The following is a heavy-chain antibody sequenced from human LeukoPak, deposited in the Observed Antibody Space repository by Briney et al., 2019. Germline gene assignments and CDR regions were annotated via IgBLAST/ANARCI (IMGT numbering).Heavy chain of an antibody. CDR1: GSSISGYY. J-gene: IGHJ3*01. CDR3: ARRMGQQLGVDAFDV. Sequence: SETLSLTCTVSGSSISGYYWNWIRQPPGEGLEWIGYIYHSGRTNYNSSLKSRVTMSVDTSKNQFSLKLTSVTAADTAVYFCARRMGQQLGVDAFDVWGQGTLVTVSS. V-gene: IGHV4-59*01. CDR2: IYHSGRT. D-gene: IGHD6-13*01.